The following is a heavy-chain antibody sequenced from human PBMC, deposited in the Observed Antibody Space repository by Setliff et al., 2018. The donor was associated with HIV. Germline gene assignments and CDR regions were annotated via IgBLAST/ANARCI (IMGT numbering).Heavy chain of an antibody. CDR3: ARGGFYSSDYYLLDY. Sequence: SETLSLTCSVSGGSMSGTFYWSWIRQPAGKGLEWIGHIYTSGSTKYNPSLKSRVTISVDTSKNQFSLKVSSVTAADTAVYHCARGGFYSSDYYLLDYWGQGTLVTVSS. V-gene: IGHV4-61*09. CDR1: GGSMSGTFY. D-gene: IGHD6-19*01. CDR2: IYTSGST. J-gene: IGHJ4*02.